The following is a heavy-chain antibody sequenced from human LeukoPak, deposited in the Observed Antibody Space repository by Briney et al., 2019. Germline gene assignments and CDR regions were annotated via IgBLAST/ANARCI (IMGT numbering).Heavy chain of an antibody. V-gene: IGHV3-48*01. Sequence: GGSLRLSCAASGFTFSSYSMNWVRQAPGKGLEWVSYISSSSSTIYYADSVKGRFTISRDNAKNSLYLQLNSLRPEDTGLYYCARRGYHDYSGFDYWGQGTLVTVSS. CDR1: GFTFSSYS. CDR2: ISSSSSTI. CDR3: ARRGYHDYSGFDY. D-gene: IGHD3-16*01. J-gene: IGHJ4*02.